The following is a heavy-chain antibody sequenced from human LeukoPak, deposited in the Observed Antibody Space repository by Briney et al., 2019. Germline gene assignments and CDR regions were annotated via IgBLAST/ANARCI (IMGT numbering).Heavy chain of an antibody. V-gene: IGHV3-23*01. CDR1: GFTFRSHA. CDR2: ISDSGDGT. CDR3: VREVSAWPKNWFDP. J-gene: IGHJ5*02. Sequence: GGSLRLSCAGSGFTFRSHAMSWVRQSPVKGLEWVSAISDSGDGTYYADSVKARFTISRDNSKNTVYLEMSSLRAEDTAVYYCVREVSAWPKNWFDPWGQGTLVTVSS. D-gene: IGHD3-3*01.